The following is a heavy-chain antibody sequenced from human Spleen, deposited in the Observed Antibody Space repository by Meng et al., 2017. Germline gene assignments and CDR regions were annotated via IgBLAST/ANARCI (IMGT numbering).Heavy chain of an antibody. Sequence: ASVKVSCKASGYTFTSYGISWVRQAPGQGLEWMGWISAYNGDTHYAQKFQGRVTMTGDTSISTAYMDLSGLRSDDTAVYYCARDEDISAAGKLFGDYWGQGTLVTVSS. D-gene: IGHD6-13*01. J-gene: IGHJ4*02. V-gene: IGHV1-18*01. CDR1: GYTFTSYG. CDR3: ARDEDISAAGKLFGDY. CDR2: ISAYNGDT.